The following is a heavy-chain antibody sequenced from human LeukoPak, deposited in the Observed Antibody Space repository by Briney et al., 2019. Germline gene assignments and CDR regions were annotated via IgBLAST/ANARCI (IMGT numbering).Heavy chain of an antibody. D-gene: IGHD2-21*02. CDR3: ARQPYCGGDCYFYDY. CDR2: IYPGDSDT. CDR1: GYSFTSYW. V-gene: IGHV5-51*01. Sequence: GESLQISCKGSGYSFTSYWIGWVRQMPGKGLEWMGIIYPGDSDTRYSPSFQGQVTISADKSISTAYLQWSSLKASDTATYYCARQPYCGGDCYFYDYWGQGTLVTVSS. J-gene: IGHJ4*02.